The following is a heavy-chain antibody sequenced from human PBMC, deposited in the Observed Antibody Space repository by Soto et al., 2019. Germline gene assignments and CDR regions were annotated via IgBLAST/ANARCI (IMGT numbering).Heavy chain of an antibody. Sequence: GASLKISCKGSGYSCTSYWISWGSQMPAKGLEWMGRIAPSDSYTNYSPSFQGHVTISADKSISTAYLQWSSLKASDAAMYYCARQGFYYLRSYSGMDVWGQGTTVTVSS. V-gene: IGHV5-10-1*01. CDR1: GYSCTSYW. D-gene: IGHD3-22*01. J-gene: IGHJ6*02. CDR3: ARQGFYYLRSYSGMDV. CDR2: IAPSDSYT.